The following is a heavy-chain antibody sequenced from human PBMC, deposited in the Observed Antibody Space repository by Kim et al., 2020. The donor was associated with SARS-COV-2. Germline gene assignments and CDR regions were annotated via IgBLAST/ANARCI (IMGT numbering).Heavy chain of an antibody. Sequence: GGSLRLSCVASGFTFSDYGMSWVRQAPGKGLEWVSSIRNRGGDTYYADSVRGRFTISRDNSHNTLYLQMNSLRAEDTALYYCAWKSSDTYISVSSVPWC. CDR1: GFTFSDYG. CDR3: AWKSSDTYISVSSVP. J-gene: IGHJ5*02. CDR2: IRNRGGDT. V-gene: IGHV3-23*01. D-gene: IGHD1-1*01.